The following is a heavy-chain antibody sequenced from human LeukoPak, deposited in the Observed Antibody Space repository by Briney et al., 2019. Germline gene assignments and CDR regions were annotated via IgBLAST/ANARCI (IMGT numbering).Heavy chain of an antibody. V-gene: IGHV1-24*01. D-gene: IGHD6-13*01. Sequence: ASVKVSCKVSGYTLTELSMHWVRQAPGKGLEWMGGFDPEDGETIYAQKFQGRVTMTEDTSTDTAYMELSSLRSEDTAVYYCATVGTAAGDDPFDIWGQGTMVTVSS. J-gene: IGHJ3*02. CDR3: ATVGTAAGDDPFDI. CDR2: FDPEDGET. CDR1: GYTLTELS.